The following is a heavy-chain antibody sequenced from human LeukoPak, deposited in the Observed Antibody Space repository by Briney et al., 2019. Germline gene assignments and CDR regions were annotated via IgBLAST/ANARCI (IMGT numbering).Heavy chain of an antibody. CDR3: ARAIARSSWFRPFGFDY. V-gene: IGHV4-59*01. CDR1: GGSFTAYY. D-gene: IGHD6-13*01. Sequence: SETLSLTCAVYGGSFTAYYWSWIRQPPGKGLEWIGYIYYSGSTNYNPSLKSRVTISVDTSKNQFSLKLSSVTAADTAVYYCARAIARSSWFRPFGFDYWGQGTLVTVSS. CDR2: IYYSGST. J-gene: IGHJ4*02.